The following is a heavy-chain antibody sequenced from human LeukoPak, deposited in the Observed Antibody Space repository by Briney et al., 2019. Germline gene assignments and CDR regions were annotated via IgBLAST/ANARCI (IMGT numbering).Heavy chain of an antibody. CDR3: TTDAGYSSRWYNY. CDR2: IKSKVDGGTT. CDR1: GFTFTNAY. J-gene: IGHJ4*02. D-gene: IGHD6-13*01. Sequence: PGGSLRLSCAASGFTFTNAYMTWVRQAPGKGLEWVGRIKSKVDGGTTDYGAPVKARFSISRDDSKNTVYLQMNSLRTEDTAVYYCTTDAGYSSRWYNYWGQGTLVTVAS. V-gene: IGHV3-15*01.